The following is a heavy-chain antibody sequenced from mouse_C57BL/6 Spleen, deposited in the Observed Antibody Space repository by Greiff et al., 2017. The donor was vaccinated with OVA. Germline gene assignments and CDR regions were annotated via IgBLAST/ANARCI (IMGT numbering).Heavy chain of an antibody. CDR1: GYTFTSYW. D-gene: IGHD1-1*01. CDR3: ARHYGTGG. CDR2: IDPSDSYT. V-gene: IGHV1-50*01. Sequence: QVQLQQPGAELVKPGASVKLSCKASGYTFTSYWMQWVKQRPGQGLEWIGEIDPSDSYTNYNQKFKGKATLTVDTSSSTAYMQLSSLTSEDSAVYYCARHYGTGGWGTGTTVTVAS. J-gene: IGHJ1*03.